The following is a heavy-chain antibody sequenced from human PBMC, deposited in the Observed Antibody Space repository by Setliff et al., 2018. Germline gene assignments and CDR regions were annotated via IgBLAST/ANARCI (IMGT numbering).Heavy chain of an antibody. D-gene: IGHD3-22*01. CDR2: IYTSGST. J-gene: IGHJ4*02. V-gene: IGHV4-61*02. CDR1: GGSISSGSYY. Sequence: PSETLSLTCTVSGGSISSGSYYWSWIRQPAGKGLEWIGRIYTSGSTNYNPSLKSRVTISVDTAKNQFSLKLSSVTAADTAVYYCASGFYDSSGYYKDYWGQGTLFTVAS. CDR3: ASGFYDSSGYYKDY.